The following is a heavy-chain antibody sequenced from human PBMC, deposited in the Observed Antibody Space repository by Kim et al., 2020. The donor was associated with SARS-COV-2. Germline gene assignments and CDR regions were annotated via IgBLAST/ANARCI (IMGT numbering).Heavy chain of an antibody. D-gene: IGHD5-12*01. CDR1: GFTFGDYA. J-gene: IGHJ4*02. Sequence: GGCLRLSCKASGFTFGDYAMSWFRQAPGKGLEWVGFIRSEAYGGSTEYAASVKGRFTISRDDSKTIAYLQMNSLKTEDTAVYSCTREKGYDYLAVVDYWGQRALVTVSS. CDR3: TREKGYDYLAVVDY. CDR2: IRSEAYGGST. V-gene: IGHV3-49*03.